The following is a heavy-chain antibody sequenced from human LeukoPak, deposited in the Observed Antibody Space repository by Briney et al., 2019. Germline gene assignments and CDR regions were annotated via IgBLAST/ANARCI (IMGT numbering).Heavy chain of an antibody. Sequence: ESGGSLRLSCAASGFTFRSYWMSWVRQAPGKGLEWVANIKEDGSEKYYVGSVKGRFTISRDSAKNSLYLQMNSLRVEDTAVYYCARDHNYGSDYWGQGTLVTVSS. CDR3: ARDHNYGSDY. V-gene: IGHV3-7*03. CDR2: IKEDGSEK. D-gene: IGHD5-18*01. CDR1: GFTFRSYW. J-gene: IGHJ4*02.